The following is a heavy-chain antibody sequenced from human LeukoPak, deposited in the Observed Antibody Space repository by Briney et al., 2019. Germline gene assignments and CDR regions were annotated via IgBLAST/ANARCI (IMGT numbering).Heavy chain of an antibody. Sequence: SGXSIXSGXXXXXWVXXPXXXXXEWIGYIYHIGSTNYNPSLKSRVTMSIVRSRSQFSLRLSSLTTADTAMYYCARGTSMAPHGSWGQGILVTVSS. CDR1: GXSIXSGXXX. J-gene: IGHJ4*02. V-gene: IGHV4-30-2*01. D-gene: IGHD5-18*01. CDR2: IYHIGST. CDR3: ARGTSMAPHGS.